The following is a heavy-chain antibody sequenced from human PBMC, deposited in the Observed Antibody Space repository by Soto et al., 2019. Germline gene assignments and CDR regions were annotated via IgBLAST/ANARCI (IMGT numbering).Heavy chain of an antibody. V-gene: IGHV1-69*01. J-gene: IGHJ5*02. D-gene: IGHD3-22*01. CDR3: ARIYDSSGYYYDVNWFDP. CDR1: GGTFSSYA. CDR2: ISPIFGTA. Sequence: QVQLVQSGAEVKKPGSSVKVSCKASGGTFSSYAISWVRQAPGQGLEWMGGISPIFGTANYAQKFQGRVTITADEPTSTAYMELSSLRSDDTAVYYCARIYDSSGYYYDVNWFDPWGQGTLVTVSS.